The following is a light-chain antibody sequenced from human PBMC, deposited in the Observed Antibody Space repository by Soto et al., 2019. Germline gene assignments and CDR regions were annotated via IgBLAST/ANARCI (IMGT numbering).Light chain of an antibody. CDR1: QSISSW. V-gene: IGKV1-5*01. Sequence: DIQMPKSQSTLSASVVDRVTITCRASQSISSWLAWHQQKPGKAPNLLIYDASSLESGVPSRFSGSGSGTDFTLTISSVQPEDFATYYCQQYNSYPYTGGEGTRVEI. J-gene: IGKJ2*01. CDR2: DAS. CDR3: QQYNSYPYT.